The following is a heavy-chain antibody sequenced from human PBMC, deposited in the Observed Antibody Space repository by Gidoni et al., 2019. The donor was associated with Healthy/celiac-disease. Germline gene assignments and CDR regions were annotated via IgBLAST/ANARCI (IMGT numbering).Heavy chain of an antibody. D-gene: IGHD2-2*01. V-gene: IGHV4-34*01. CDR3: AGYCSSTSCYDYYYYYGMDV. J-gene: IGHJ6*02. CDR1: GGSFSGYY. Sequence: QVQLQQWGAGLLKPSETLSLTCAVYGGSFSGYYWSWIRQPPGKGLEWIGEINHSGSTNYNPSLKSRVTISVDTSKNQFSLKLSSVTAADTAVYYCAGYCSSTSCYDYYYYYGMDVWGQGTTVTVSS. CDR2: INHSGST.